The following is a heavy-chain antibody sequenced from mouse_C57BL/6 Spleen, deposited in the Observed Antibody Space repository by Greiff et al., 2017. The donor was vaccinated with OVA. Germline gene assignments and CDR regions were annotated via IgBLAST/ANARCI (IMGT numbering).Heavy chain of an antibody. D-gene: IGHD1-1*01. Sequence: EVKLMESEGGLVQPGSSMKLSCTASGFTFSDYYMAWVRQVPEKGLEWVANINYDGSSTYYLDSLKSRFIISRDNAKNILYLQMSSLKSEDTATDYCARAGLYGSSVDDWGQGTTLTVAS. CDR3: ARAGLYGSSVDD. CDR1: GFTFSDYY. CDR2: INYDGSST. J-gene: IGHJ2*01. V-gene: IGHV5-16*01.